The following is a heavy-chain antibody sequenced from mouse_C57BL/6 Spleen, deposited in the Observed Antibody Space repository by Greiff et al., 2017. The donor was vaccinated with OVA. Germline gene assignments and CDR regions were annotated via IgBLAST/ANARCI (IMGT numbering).Heavy chain of an antibody. V-gene: IGHV1-82*01. Sequence: VKLVESGPELVKPGASVKISCKASGYAFSSSWMNWVKQRPGKGLEWIGRIYPGDGDTNYNGKFKGKATLTADKSSSTAYMQLSSLTSEDSAVYFCAPYYYGSSYWYFDVWGTGTTVTVSS. CDR1: GYAFSSSW. J-gene: IGHJ1*03. D-gene: IGHD1-1*01. CDR2: IYPGDGDT. CDR3: APYYYGSSYWYFDV.